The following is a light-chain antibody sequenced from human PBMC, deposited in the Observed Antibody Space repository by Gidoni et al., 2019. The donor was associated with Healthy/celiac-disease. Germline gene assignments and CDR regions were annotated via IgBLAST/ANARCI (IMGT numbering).Light chain of an antibody. J-gene: IGLJ2*01. V-gene: IGLV3-1*01. CDR1: KLGDKY. Sequence: SYELTQPPSLSVSPGQTASITCSGDKLGDKYACWYQQKPGQSPVLVIYQDSKRPSGIPERFSGSNSGNTATLTISGTQAMDEADYYCQAWDSSTASEVFGGGTKLTVL. CDR3: QAWDSSTASEV. CDR2: QDS.